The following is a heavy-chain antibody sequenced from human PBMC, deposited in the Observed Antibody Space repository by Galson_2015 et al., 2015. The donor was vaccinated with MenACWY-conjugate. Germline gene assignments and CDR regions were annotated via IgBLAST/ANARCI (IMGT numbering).Heavy chain of an antibody. V-gene: IGHV3-48*01. CDR1: GFTFSSYR. Sequence: SLRLSCAASGFTFSSYRMNWVRQAPGKGLEWLSYISSGGSTIYYADSVKGRFTISRDNAKNSLYLQMNSLRAEDTAVYYCAKAPWELLDYWGQGTLVTVSS. D-gene: IGHD1-26*01. CDR2: ISSGGSTI. J-gene: IGHJ4*02. CDR3: AKAPWELLDY.